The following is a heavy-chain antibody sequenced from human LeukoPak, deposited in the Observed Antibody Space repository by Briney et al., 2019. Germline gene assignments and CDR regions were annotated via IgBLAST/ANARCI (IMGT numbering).Heavy chain of an antibody. CDR3: AKESHRSYISGSGYFQR. Sequence: PGGSLTLSCPASGFTLSSYAMRWVRQAPGKGLDGVSAISGSGGSTSYADAVKGRFTTTTDNSKNTLYLQMNSRRAEDTAVYYCAKESHRSYISGSGYFQRWGQGTLVTVSS. J-gene: IGHJ1*01. CDR2: ISGSGGST. V-gene: IGHV3-23*01. CDR1: GFTLSSYA. D-gene: IGHD6-19*01.